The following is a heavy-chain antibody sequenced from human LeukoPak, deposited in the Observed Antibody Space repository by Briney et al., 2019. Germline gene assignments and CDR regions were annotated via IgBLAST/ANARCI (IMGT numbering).Heavy chain of an antibody. CDR3: ARVDRGYYYGSGIGFDP. Sequence: GASVKVSFKASGYTFTSYGISWVRQAPGQGLEWMGWISAYNGNTNYAQKLQGRVTMTTDTSTSTAYMELRSLRSDDTAVYYCARVDRGYYYGSGIGFDPWGQGTLVTVSS. CDR2: ISAYNGNT. J-gene: IGHJ5*02. CDR1: GYTFTSYG. D-gene: IGHD3-10*01. V-gene: IGHV1-18*01.